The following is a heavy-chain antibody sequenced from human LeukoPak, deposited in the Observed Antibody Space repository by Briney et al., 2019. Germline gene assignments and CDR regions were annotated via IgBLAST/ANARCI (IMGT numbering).Heavy chain of an antibody. CDR1: GYTFTGYY. J-gene: IGHJ4*02. V-gene: IGHV1-2*04. D-gene: IGHD5/OR15-5a*01. CDR3: ARVDPASIYASFDY. Sequence: ASVKVSCKASGYTFTGYYMHWVRQAPGHGREWMGWINPNSGGTNYAQKFQGWVTMTRDTSISTAYMELSRLRSDDTAVYYCARVDPASIYASFDYWGQGTLVTVSS. CDR2: INPNSGGT.